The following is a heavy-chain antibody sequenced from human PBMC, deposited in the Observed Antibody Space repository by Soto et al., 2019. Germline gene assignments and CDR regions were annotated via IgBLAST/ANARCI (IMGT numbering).Heavy chain of an antibody. V-gene: IGHV1-46*03. D-gene: IGHD4-4*01. CDR2: INPSGGST. CDR1: GYIFTNAY. Sequence: QVQLVQSGPEVKKTGASVKVSCKASGYIFTNAYMHWVRQAPGQGLEWMGMINPSGGSTSYAQKFQGRVTLTRDTSSTTVYMALSSLRSEDRAVYYWARAFGATTVISDYCGQGTLVTVSS. CDR3: ARAFGATTVISDY. J-gene: IGHJ4*02.